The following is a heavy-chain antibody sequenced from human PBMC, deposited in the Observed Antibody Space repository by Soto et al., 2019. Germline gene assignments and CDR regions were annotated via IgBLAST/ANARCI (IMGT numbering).Heavy chain of an antibody. V-gene: IGHV4-34*01. CDR2: INHSGST. D-gene: IGHD2-15*01. CDR3: ARRGYCSGGSCYSIRYYYYYYMDV. J-gene: IGHJ6*03. Sequence: PSETLSLTCAFYGGSFSGYYWSLIRQPPGKGLEWIGEINHSGSTNYNPSLKSRVTISVDTSKNQFSLKLSSVTAADTAVYYCARRGYCSGGSCYSIRYYYYYYMDVWGKGTTVTVSS. CDR1: GGSFSGYY.